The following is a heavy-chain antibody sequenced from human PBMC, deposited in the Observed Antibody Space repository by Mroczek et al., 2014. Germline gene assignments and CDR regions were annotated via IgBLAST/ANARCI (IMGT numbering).Heavy chain of an antibody. CDR1: GFTFSSYG. CDR3: AKVVTMIVEGDAFDI. V-gene: IGHV3-30*18. Sequence: VQLLETGGGVVQPGRSLRLSCAASGFTFSSYGMHWVRQAPGKGLEWVAVISYDGSNKYYADSVKGRFTISRDNSKNTLYLQMNSLRAEDTAVYYCAKVVTMIVEGDAFDIWGQGTSGHRLF. D-gene: IGHD3-22*01. CDR2: ISYDGSNK. J-gene: IGHJ3*02.